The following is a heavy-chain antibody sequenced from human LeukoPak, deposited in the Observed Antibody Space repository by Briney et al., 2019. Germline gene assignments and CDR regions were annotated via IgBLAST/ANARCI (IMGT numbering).Heavy chain of an antibody. J-gene: IGHJ4*02. Sequence: SQTLSLTCAISGDSVSSNSAAWNWIRQSPSRGLEWLGRTYYRSKWYNDYAVSVKSRITINPDTSKTQFSLQLNSVTPEYTAVYYCARDIHLERYCSSTSCYTGGESFDYWGQGTLVTVSS. V-gene: IGHV6-1*01. D-gene: IGHD2-2*02. CDR1: GDSVSSNSAA. CDR2: TYYRSKWYN. CDR3: ARDIHLERYCSSTSCYTGGESFDY.